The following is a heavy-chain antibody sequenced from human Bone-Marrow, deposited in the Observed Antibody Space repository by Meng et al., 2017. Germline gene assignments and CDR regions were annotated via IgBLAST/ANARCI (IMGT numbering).Heavy chain of an antibody. CDR2: INWNGGST. CDR3: AVAVAGMAGDDAFDI. J-gene: IGHJ3*02. Sequence: GESLKISCAASGFTFDDYGMSWVRQAPGKGLEWVSGINWNGGSTGYADSVKGRFTISRDNSKNTLYLQMNSLRAEDTAVYYCAVAVAGMAGDDAFDIWGQGTMVTVSS. CDR1: GFTFDDYG. D-gene: IGHD6-19*01. V-gene: IGHV3-20*04.